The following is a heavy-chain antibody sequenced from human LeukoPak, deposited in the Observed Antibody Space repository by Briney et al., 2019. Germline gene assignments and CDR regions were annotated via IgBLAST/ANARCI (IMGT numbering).Heavy chain of an antibody. D-gene: IGHD5-24*01. CDR2: IIPIFGIA. Sequence: SVTVSCKASGGTFSSYAISWVRQAPGQGLEWMGRIIPIFGIANYAQKFQGRVTITADKSTSTAYMELSSLRSEDTAVYYCARENDGDEDGYNSAFDYWGQGTLVTVSS. CDR1: GGTFSSYA. V-gene: IGHV1-69*04. CDR3: ARENDGDEDGYNSAFDY. J-gene: IGHJ4*02.